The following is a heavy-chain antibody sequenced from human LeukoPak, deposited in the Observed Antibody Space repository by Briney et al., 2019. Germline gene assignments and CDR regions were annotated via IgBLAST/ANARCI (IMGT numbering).Heavy chain of an antibody. CDR1: GYTFTSYD. CDR3: ARPAAKLVDAFDI. J-gene: IGHJ3*02. Sequence: ASVKVSCKASGYTFTSYDINWVRQATGQGLEWMGWTNPNSGNTGYAQKFQGRVTITRNTSISTAYMELSSLRSEDTAVYYCARPAAKLVDAFDIWGQGTMVTVSS. D-gene: IGHD2-2*01. V-gene: IGHV1-8*03. CDR2: TNPNSGNT.